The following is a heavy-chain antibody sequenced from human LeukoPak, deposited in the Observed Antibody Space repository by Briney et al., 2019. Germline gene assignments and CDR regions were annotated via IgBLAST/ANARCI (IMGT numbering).Heavy chain of an antibody. Sequence: GRSLRLSCVASGFTFSSYGMHWVRQAPGKGLEWVSSISSSSYIYYADSVKGRFTISRDNAKNSVYLQMNSLRAEDTAVYYCAREVVTQAIYSGYDAFEIWGQGTMVTVSS. J-gene: IGHJ3*02. V-gene: IGHV3-21*01. CDR1: GFTFSSYG. CDR3: AREVVTQAIYSGYDAFEI. D-gene: IGHD5-12*01. CDR2: ISSSSYI.